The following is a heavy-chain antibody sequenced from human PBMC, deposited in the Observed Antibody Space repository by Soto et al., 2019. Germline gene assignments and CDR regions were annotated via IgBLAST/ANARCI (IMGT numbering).Heavy chain of an antibody. CDR1: GGSISSGGYY. CDR3: ARGRDYYDSSGYHYFDY. V-gene: IGHV4-30-4*01. J-gene: IGHJ4*02. CDR2: IYNSGNT. Sequence: SETLSLTCTVSGGSISSGGYYWSWIRQPPGKGLEWIGFIYNSGNTYYKPSLKNQGTKSVDTSKKQFSLKLSSVTAADTAVYYCARGRDYYDSSGYHYFDYWGQGTLVTVSS. D-gene: IGHD3-22*01.